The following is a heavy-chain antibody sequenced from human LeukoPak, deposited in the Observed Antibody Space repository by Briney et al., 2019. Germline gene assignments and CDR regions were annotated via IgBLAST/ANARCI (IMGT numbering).Heavy chain of an antibody. Sequence: SETLSLTCTVSGGSVSSSFYYWGWIRQPPGKGLEWIGSMYFSGSTHYNPSLKSRVTISVDTSKNQFSLKLTSVTAADTAVYYCARAGRGGYNQVDYWGQGTLVTVSS. V-gene: IGHV4-39*01. CDR2: MYFSGST. J-gene: IGHJ4*02. D-gene: IGHD5-24*01. CDR3: ARAGRGGYNQVDY. CDR1: GGSVSSSFYY.